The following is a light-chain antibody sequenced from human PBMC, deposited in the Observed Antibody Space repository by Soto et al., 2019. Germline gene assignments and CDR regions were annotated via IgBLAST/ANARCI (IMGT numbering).Light chain of an antibody. CDR2: DAS. V-gene: IGKV3-11*01. CDR1: QTVRNNY. Sequence: EFVLTQSPGTLSLSPGERATLSCRASQTVRNNYLAWYQQKPGQAPRLLIYDASNRATGIPARFSGSGSGTDFTLTISSLEPEDFAVYYCQQRSNWPPITFGQGTLLEIK. J-gene: IGKJ5*01. CDR3: QQRSNWPPIT.